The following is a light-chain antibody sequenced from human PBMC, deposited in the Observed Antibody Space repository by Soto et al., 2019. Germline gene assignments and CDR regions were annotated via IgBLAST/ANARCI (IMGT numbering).Light chain of an antibody. Sequence: DIQMTQSPSTLSASVGDRVTITCRARQSISSWLAWYQQKPGKAPKLLIYKASSLESGVPSRFSGSGSGTEFTLTISSLQPDDFATYYCQQYNSYPVTFGQGTKLEIK. CDR2: KAS. J-gene: IGKJ2*01. CDR3: QQYNSYPVT. CDR1: QSISSW. V-gene: IGKV1-5*03.